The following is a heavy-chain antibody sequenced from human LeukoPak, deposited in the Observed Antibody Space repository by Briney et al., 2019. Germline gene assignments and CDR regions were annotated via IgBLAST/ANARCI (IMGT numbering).Heavy chain of an antibody. CDR3: ALSSGYYDDAFDI. CDR1: GGSISSGGYY. CDR2: IYYSGST. J-gene: IGHJ3*02. Sequence: SETLSLTCTVSGGSISSGGYYWSWIRQHPGKGLEWIGYIYYSGSTYYNPSLKSRVTISVDTFKNQFSLKLSSVTAADTAVYYCALSSGYYDDAFDIWGQGTMVTVSS. V-gene: IGHV4-31*03. D-gene: IGHD3-22*01.